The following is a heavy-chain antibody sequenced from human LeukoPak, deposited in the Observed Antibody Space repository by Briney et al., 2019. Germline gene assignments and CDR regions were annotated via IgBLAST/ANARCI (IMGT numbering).Heavy chain of an antibody. Sequence: PGGSLRLSCAASGFTVSSNYMSWVRQAPGKGLEWVSNIGTSSTTIYYADSVKGRFTISRDNAKNSLDLVMSSLRVDDTAVYYCARDRGDGTQSPFYSWGQGTVVTVAS. CDR3: ARDRGDGTQSPFYS. CDR1: GFTVSSNY. V-gene: IGHV3-48*04. D-gene: IGHD5-24*01. J-gene: IGHJ4*02. CDR2: IGTSSTTI.